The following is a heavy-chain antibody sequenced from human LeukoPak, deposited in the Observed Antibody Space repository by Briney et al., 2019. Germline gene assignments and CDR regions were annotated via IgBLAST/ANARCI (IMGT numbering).Heavy chain of an antibody. Sequence: GGSLRLSCAASGFTFSSYSMNWVRQAPGKGLEWVSSISSSSSYVYYADSVKGRFTISRDNAKNSLYLQMNSLRAEDTAVYYCARDSLGVALDYWGQGTLVTVSS. D-gene: IGHD3-10*01. CDR3: ARDSLGVALDY. CDR2: ISSSSSYV. J-gene: IGHJ4*02. V-gene: IGHV3-21*01. CDR1: GFTFSSYS.